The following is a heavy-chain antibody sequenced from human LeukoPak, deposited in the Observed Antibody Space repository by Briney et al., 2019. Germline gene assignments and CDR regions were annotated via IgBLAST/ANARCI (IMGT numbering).Heavy chain of an antibody. CDR3: ARGGGVSNSPWYYYYYMDV. CDR2: IYYSGST. V-gene: IGHV4-39*07. J-gene: IGHJ6*03. Sequence: PSETLSLTCTVSGGSISSSSYYWGWIRQPPGKGLEWIGSIYYSGSTYYNPSLKSRVTISVDTSKNQFSLKLSSVTAADTAVYYCARGGGVSNSPWYYYYYMDVWGKGTTVTVSS. CDR1: GGSISSSSYY. D-gene: IGHD4-23*01.